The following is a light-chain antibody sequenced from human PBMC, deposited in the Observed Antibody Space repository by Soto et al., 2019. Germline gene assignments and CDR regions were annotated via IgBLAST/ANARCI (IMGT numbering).Light chain of an antibody. CDR3: SSYTTTGTQV. J-gene: IGLJ1*01. CDR1: TSDVGGFDY. CDR2: DVS. Sequence: ESAVTALTVFCTLTTSDVGGFDYVSWYQQHPGKAPKLMIFDVSNRPSGVSDRFSGSKSGNTASLTISGLQAEDEADYYCSSYTTTGTQVFGTGTKVTVL. V-gene: IGLV2-14*03.